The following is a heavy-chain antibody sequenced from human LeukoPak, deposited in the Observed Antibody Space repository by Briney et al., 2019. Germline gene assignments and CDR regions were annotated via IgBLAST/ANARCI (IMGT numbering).Heavy chain of an antibody. V-gene: IGHV3-23*01. D-gene: IGHD3-9*01. CDR2: ISPSGDIT. CDR3: AKVNYDILTGYYKGYFDL. J-gene: IGHJ2*01. CDR1: GFAFSWHG. Sequence: GGSLRLSCTASGFAFSWHGMNWVRQAPGKGLEWVSGISPSGDITYYTDSVKGRFTISRDNSKNTQSLQMNSLRAEDTAVYYCAKVNYDILTGYYKGYFDLWGRGTLVTVSS.